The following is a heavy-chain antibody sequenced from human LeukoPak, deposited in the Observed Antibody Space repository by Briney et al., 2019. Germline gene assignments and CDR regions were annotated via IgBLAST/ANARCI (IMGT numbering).Heavy chain of an antibody. CDR2: ISGSGGST. CDR3: AKGGDIVVVVAAVSGFDY. V-gene: IGHV3-23*01. Sequence: GGSLTLSCAASGFTFSSYAMSWVRQAPGKGLEWVSAISGSGGSTFYADSVKGRFTISRDNSKNTLYLQMNSLRAEDTAVYYCAKGGDIVVVVAAVSGFDYWGQGTLVTVSS. D-gene: IGHD2-15*01. CDR1: GFTFSSYA. J-gene: IGHJ4*02.